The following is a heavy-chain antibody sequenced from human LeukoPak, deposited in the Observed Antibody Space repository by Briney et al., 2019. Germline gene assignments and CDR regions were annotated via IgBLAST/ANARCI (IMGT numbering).Heavy chain of an antibody. J-gene: IGHJ4*02. D-gene: IGHD2-15*01. V-gene: IGHV3-23*01. CDR2: MSSSDDGR. CDR1: GFSFSGYA. CDR3: AKAPVTSCRGAFCYPFDY. Sequence: GGSLRLSCAASGFSFSGYAIHWVRQAPGKGLEWVSAMSSSDDGRYYAASVRGRFTISRDTSRSTLYLQMNSLRAEDAAVYYCAKAPVTSCRGAFCYPFDYWGQGTLVTVSS.